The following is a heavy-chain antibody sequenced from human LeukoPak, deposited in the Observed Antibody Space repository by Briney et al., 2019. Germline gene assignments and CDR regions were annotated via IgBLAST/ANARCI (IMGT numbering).Heavy chain of an antibody. CDR3: ARGEGMVTTFEVLGY. V-gene: IGHV3-30-3*01. Sequence: GGSLRLSCAASGFTFSSYAMHWVRQAPGKGLEWAAVISYDGSNKYYADSVKGRFTISRDNSKNTLYLQMNSLRAEDTAVYYCARGEGMVTTFEVLGYWGQGTLVTVSS. CDR2: ISYDGSNK. D-gene: IGHD3-10*02. CDR1: GFTFSSYA. J-gene: IGHJ4*02.